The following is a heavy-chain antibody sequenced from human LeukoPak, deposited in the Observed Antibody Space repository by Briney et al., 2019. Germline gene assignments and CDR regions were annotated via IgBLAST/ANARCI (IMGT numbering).Heavy chain of an antibody. CDR3: ARKHTSIVTDAFDI. Sequence: PGGSLRLSCTGSGFTFGDYAISWVRQAPGKGLEWVSYISSSGSTIYYADSVKGRFTISRDNAKNSLYLQMNSLRAEDTAVYYCARKHTSIVTDAFDIWGQGTMVTVSS. CDR1: GFTFGDYA. V-gene: IGHV3-11*04. CDR2: ISSSGSTI. D-gene: IGHD1-26*01. J-gene: IGHJ3*02.